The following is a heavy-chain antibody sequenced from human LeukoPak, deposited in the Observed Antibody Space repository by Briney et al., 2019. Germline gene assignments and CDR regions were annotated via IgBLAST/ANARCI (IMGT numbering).Heavy chain of an antibody. CDR3: ARDSDAFDV. V-gene: IGHV6-1*01. Sequence: PSQTLSLTCAISGDSVSANSATWNWIRQSPSRGLEWLGRTYYRSKWYRDYAVSVKSRITINPDSSKNHFSLQLNSVTLEDTALYYCARDSDAFDVWGQGTMVTVSS. CDR1: GDSVSANSAT. J-gene: IGHJ3*01. CDR2: TYYRSKWYR.